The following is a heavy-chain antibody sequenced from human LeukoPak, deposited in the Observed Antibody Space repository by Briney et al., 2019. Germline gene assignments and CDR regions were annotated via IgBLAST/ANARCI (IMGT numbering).Heavy chain of an antibody. CDR3: ARVVAARPLIYYYYMDV. V-gene: IGHV4-39*07. CDR2: IYYSGST. CDR1: GGSISSSSYY. J-gene: IGHJ6*03. Sequence: PSETLSLTCTVSGGSISSSSYYWGWIRQPPGKGLEWIGSIYYSGSTYYNPSLKSRVTISVDTSKNQFSLKLSSVTAADTAVYYCARVVAARPLIYYYYMDVWGKGTTVTVSS. D-gene: IGHD6-6*01.